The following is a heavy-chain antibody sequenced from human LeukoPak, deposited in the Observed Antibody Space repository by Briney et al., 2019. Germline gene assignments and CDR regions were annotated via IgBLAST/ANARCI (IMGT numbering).Heavy chain of an antibody. Sequence: GGSLRLSCAASGFTFSSYAMHWVRQAPGKGLEWVAVISHDGSNKYYADSVKGRFTISRDNSKNTLYLQMNSLRAEDTAVYYCARGPPHYGMDVWGQGTTVTVSS. CDR3: ARGPPHYGMDV. CDR1: GFTFSSYA. CDR2: ISHDGSNK. J-gene: IGHJ6*02. V-gene: IGHV3-30-3*01.